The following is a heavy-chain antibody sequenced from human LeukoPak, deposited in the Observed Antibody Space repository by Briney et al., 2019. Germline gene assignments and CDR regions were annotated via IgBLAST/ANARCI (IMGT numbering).Heavy chain of an antibody. Sequence: GGSLRLSCAASGFTFSSYSMNWVRQAPGKGLEWVSYISSSSSTIYYADSVKGRLTISRDNAKNSLYLQMNSLRAEDTALYYCAKDIEGDYDSSGYYQYWGQGTLVTVSS. CDR2: ISSSSSTI. V-gene: IGHV3-48*04. J-gene: IGHJ4*02. CDR3: AKDIEGDYDSSGYYQY. D-gene: IGHD3-22*01. CDR1: GFTFSSYS.